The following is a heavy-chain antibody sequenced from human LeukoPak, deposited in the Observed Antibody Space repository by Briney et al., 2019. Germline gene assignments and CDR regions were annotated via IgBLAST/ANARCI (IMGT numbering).Heavy chain of an antibody. Sequence: SETLSLTCTVSGGSISSGGYYWSWIRQPPGKGLEWIGYIYHSGSTYYNPSLKSRVTISVDRSKNQFSLKLSSVTAADTAVYYCARDFSRDSYGFGYFDYWGQGTLVTVSS. V-gene: IGHV4-30-2*01. CDR2: IYHSGST. CDR1: GGSISSGGYY. D-gene: IGHD5-18*01. J-gene: IGHJ4*02. CDR3: ARDFSRDSYGFGYFDY.